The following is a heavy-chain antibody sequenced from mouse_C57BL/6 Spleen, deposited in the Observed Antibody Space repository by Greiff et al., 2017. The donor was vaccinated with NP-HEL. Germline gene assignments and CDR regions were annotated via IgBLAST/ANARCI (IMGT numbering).Heavy chain of an antibody. D-gene: IGHD2-2*01. CDR1: GYSFTGYY. Sequence: EVKLMESGPELVKPGASVKISCKASGYSFTGYYMNWVKQSPEKSLEWIGEINPSTGGTTYNQKFKAKATLTVDKSSSTAYMQLKSLTSEDSAVYYCARGHYGYDNYFDYWGQGTTLTVSS. CDR3: ARGHYGYDNYFDY. V-gene: IGHV1-42*01. CDR2: INPSTGGT. J-gene: IGHJ2*01.